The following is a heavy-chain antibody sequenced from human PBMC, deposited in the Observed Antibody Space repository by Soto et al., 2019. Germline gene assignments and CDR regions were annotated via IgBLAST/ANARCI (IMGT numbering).Heavy chain of an antibody. D-gene: IGHD6-13*01. CDR2: ISYDGSNK. CDR1: GFTFSSYG. CDR3: AKDLSAPYSSSWYFDY. Sequence: GGSLRLSCAASGFTFSSYGMHWVRQAPGKGLEWVAVISYDGSNKYYADSVKGRFTISRDNSKNTLYLQMNSLRAEDTAVYYCAKDLSAPYSSSWYFDYWGQGTLVTVSS. J-gene: IGHJ4*02. V-gene: IGHV3-30*18.